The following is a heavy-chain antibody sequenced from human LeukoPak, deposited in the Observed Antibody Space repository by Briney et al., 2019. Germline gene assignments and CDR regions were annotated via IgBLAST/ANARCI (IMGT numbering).Heavy chain of an antibody. CDR3: ARDGIRLVPANWFDP. V-gene: IGHV1-2*04. D-gene: IGHD2-2*01. CDR1: GYTFTGYY. Sequence: ASVKVSCKASGYTFTGYYMHWVRQAPGQGLEWMGWINPNSGGTNYAQKFQGWVTMTRDTSISTAYMELSRLRSDDTAVYYCARDGIRLVPANWFDPWGQGTLVTVSS. CDR2: INPNSGGT. J-gene: IGHJ5*02.